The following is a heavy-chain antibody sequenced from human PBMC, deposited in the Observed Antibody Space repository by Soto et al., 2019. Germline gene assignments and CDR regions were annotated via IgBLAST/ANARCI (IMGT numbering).Heavy chain of an antibody. CDR3: AKDSGSIRADSGYDYSYYYYGMDV. V-gene: IGHV3-23*01. J-gene: IGHJ6*02. Sequence: PGGSLRLSCAASGFPFSSYSMSWVRQAPGKGLEWVFAISGSGGSPYFADSVKGRFTISRDNSKNTMYMQMNSLRAEDTAVYYCAKDSGSIRADSGYDYSYYYYGMDVWGQGTTVTVSS. CDR2: ISGSGGSP. D-gene: IGHD5-12*01. CDR1: GFPFSSYS.